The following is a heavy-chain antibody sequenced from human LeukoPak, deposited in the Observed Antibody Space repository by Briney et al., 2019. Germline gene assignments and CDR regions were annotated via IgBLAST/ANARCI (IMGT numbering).Heavy chain of an antibody. Sequence: GRSLRLSCAASGFTFSSYAMHWVRQAPGKGLEWVAVISYDGSNKYYADSVKGRFTISRDNSKNTLYLQMNSLRAEDTAVYYCARDAGYDYWGQGTLVTVSS. CDR1: GFTFSSYA. CDR3: ARDAGYDY. D-gene: IGHD3-10*01. J-gene: IGHJ4*02. V-gene: IGHV3-30-3*01. CDR2: ISYDGSNK.